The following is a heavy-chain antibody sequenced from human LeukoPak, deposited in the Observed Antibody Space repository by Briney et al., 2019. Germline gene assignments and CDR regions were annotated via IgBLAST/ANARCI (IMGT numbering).Heavy chain of an antibody. Sequence: GGSLRLSCAASGFTFSNYWMAWVRQASGKGLEWVAHIKEDGTKKYYVDSVKGRFTISRDDATNSLYLHMSSLRAEDTALYYCTRRAARWQFDLWGRGTLLTVSS. J-gene: IGHJ2*01. CDR3: TRRAARWQFDL. D-gene: IGHD5-24*01. V-gene: IGHV3-7*03. CDR2: IKEDGTKK. CDR1: GFTFSNYW.